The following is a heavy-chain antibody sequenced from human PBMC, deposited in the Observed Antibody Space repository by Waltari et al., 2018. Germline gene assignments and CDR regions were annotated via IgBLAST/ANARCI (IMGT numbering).Heavy chain of an antibody. Sequence: QLQLQESGPGLVKPSETLSLTCTVSGGSISNDSYYWGWIRQPPGKGLEWVGSIYHTGSTYYNPPLKSRVTVSQDTPKNQFSLKLSSVTAADTALYYCARATRIMITFGGVIAFDPWGQGTLVTVSS. D-gene: IGHD3-16*02. CDR2: IYHTGST. CDR3: ARATRIMITFGGVIAFDP. CDR1: GGSISNDSYY. J-gene: IGHJ5*02. V-gene: IGHV4-39*01.